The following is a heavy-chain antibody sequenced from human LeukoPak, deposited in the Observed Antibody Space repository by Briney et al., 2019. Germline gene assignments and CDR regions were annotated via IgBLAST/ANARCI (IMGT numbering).Heavy chain of an antibody. CDR3: AKSGRRYDILTGSPLYYYMDV. J-gene: IGHJ6*03. CDR2: IWYDGSNK. CDR1: GFSFSTHW. Sequence: SGGSLRLSCAASGFSFSTHWMSWFRQAPGKGLEWVAVIWYDGSNKYYADSVKGRFTISRDNSKNTLYLQMNSLRAEDTAVYYCAKSGRRYDILTGSPLYYYMDVWGKGTTVTVSS. V-gene: IGHV3-33*06. D-gene: IGHD3-9*01.